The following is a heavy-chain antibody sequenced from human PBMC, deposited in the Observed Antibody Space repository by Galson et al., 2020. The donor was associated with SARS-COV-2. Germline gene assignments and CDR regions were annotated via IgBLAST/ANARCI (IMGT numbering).Heavy chain of an antibody. V-gene: IGHV6-1*01. CDR1: GHNDSSDRAA. Sequence: SQTLSLSCSIPGHNDSSDRAAWNWIRQSPPRGPEWLGRPYYRSKWNNDYAVSMKGRLIINPDTSENQFSLQLDSVTPEDTAVYYCARDPSDWTFFDYWGQGTLVTVSS. J-gene: IGHJ4*02. CDR2: PYYRSKWNN. CDR3: ARDPSDWTFFDY. D-gene: IGHD1-1*01.